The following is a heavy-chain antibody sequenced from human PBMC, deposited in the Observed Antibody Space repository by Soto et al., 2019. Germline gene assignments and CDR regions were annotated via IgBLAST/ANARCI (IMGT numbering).Heavy chain of an antibody. CDR2: IVYDGSNI. J-gene: IGHJ6*02. V-gene: IGHV3-33*01. Sequence: GSLRLSCAASGFTLSSYGMHCASQAPGKGLEWVAVIVYDGSNIYYADSVKGRFTISRDNSKNRLYLQMNSLRAEDTAVYYCARESTIFGVVTKKPHGMDVWGQGTTVTVSS. D-gene: IGHD3-3*01. CDR3: ARESTIFGVVTKKPHGMDV. CDR1: GFTLSSYG.